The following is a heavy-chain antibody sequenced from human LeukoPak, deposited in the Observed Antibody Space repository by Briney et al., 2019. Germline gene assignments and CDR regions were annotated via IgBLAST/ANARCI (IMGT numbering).Heavy chain of an antibody. J-gene: IGHJ4*02. CDR3: AKCHYYDSSGYFPD. Sequence: GGSLRLSCAASGFTFSSYGMHWVRQAPGKGLEWVSFIRYDGSNEYYADSVRGRFTISRDNSKNTLYLQMNSLRAEDTAVYYCAKCHYYDSSGYFPDWGQGTLVTVSS. CDR2: IRYDGSNE. CDR1: GFTFSSYG. V-gene: IGHV3-30*02. D-gene: IGHD3-22*01.